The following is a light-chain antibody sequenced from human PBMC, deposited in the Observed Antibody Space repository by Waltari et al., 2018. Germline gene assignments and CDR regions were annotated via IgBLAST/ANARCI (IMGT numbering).Light chain of an antibody. J-gene: IGKJ4*01. Sequence: IVLTQSPHSLPVTPGELTSISCRSTQSLLHYDGRNYLDWYVQRPGQSPQLLIYLGSSRSSGVPDRFSGSGSGTDFTLKISRVEAEDVGFYYCMQTLQTLLSFGGGTKVEIK. CDR3: MQTLQTLLS. CDR1: QSLLHYDGRNY. CDR2: LGS. V-gene: IGKV2-28*01.